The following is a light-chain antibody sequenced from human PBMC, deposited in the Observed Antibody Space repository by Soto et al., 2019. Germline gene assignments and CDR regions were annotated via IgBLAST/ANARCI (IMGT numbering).Light chain of an antibody. CDR2: DAS. J-gene: IGKJ5*01. CDR3: QQRINWPAT. Sequence: EIVLTQSPGTLSLSPGERATLSCRASQSVSSSYLAWYQQKPGQPPRLLIYDASNRATGIPPRFSGSGSGTDFTLTISSLEAEDSAVYYCQQRINWPATFGQGTRLEIK. V-gene: IGKV3D-20*02. CDR1: QSVSSSY.